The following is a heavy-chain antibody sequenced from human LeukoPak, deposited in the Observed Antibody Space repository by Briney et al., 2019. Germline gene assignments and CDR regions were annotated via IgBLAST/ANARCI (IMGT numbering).Heavy chain of an antibody. CDR2: ISAYNGNT. J-gene: IGHJ6*03. V-gene: IGHV1-18*01. Sequence: ASVKVSCKASGYTFTSYGISWVRQAPGQGLEWMGWISAYNGNTNYAQKLQGRVTMTTDTSTSTAYTELRSLRSDDTAVYYCARVNSGSYFPYYYYYYYMDVWGKGTTVTVSS. CDR1: GYTFTSYG. D-gene: IGHD1-26*01. CDR3: ARVNSGSYFPYYYYYYYMDV.